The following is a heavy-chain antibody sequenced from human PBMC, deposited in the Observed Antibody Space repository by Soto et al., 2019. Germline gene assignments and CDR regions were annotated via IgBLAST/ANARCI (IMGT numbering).Heavy chain of an antibody. D-gene: IGHD6-25*01. V-gene: IGHV3-11*01. CDR1: GFTFSDHY. CDR2: ISGGGDII. CDR3: SRDPRLADY. J-gene: IGHJ4*02. Sequence: GGSLRLSCAASGFTFSDHYMTWIRQAPGKGPEWLSYISGGGDIISYADSVKGRFIISRDNAKRSLYLQMNSLTVEDTAVYYCSRDPRLADYWGQGTLVTVSS.